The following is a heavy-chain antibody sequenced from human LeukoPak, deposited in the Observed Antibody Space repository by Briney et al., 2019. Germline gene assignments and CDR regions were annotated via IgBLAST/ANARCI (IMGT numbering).Heavy chain of an antibody. CDR2: IIPIFGTA. D-gene: IGHD3-10*01. CDR1: GGTFSSYA. Sequence: SPVKVSCKASGGTFSSYAISWVRQAPGQGLEWMGRIIPIFGTANYAQKFQGRVTITTDESTSTAYMELSSLRSEDTAVYYCATTKSMVRGVRPDYWGQGTLVTVSS. CDR3: ATTKSMVRGVRPDY. J-gene: IGHJ4*02. V-gene: IGHV1-69*05.